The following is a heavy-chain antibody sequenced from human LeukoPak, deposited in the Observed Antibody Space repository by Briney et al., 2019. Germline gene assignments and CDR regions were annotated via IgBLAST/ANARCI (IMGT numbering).Heavy chain of an antibody. CDR1: GYTFTDYY. Sequence: ASVKVSCKASGYTFTDYYMHWVRQAPGQGLEWMGWINPNSGGTNYAQKFQGRVTMTRDTSISTAYMELSRLRSDDTAMYYCEIYGDPADYWGQGTMVTVSS. V-gene: IGHV1-2*02. D-gene: IGHD4-17*01. J-gene: IGHJ4*02. CDR3: EIYGDPADY. CDR2: INPNSGGT.